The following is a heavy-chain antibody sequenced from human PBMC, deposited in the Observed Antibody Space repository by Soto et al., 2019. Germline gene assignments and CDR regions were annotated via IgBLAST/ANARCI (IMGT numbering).Heavy chain of an antibody. J-gene: IGHJ5*02. D-gene: IGHD4-17*01. CDR1: GGSFSGYY. CDR3: ARRTVYGDYGLVPPPNWFDP. CDR2: INHSGST. V-gene: IGHV4-34*01. Sequence: SETLSLTCAVYGGSFSGYYWSWIRQPPGKGLEWIGEINHSGSTNYNPSLKSRVTISVDTSKNQFSLKLSSVTAADTAVYYCARRTVYGDYGLVPPPNWFDPWGQGTLVTVSS.